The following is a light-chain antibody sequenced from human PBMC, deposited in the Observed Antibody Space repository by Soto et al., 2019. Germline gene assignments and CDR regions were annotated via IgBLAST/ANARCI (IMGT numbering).Light chain of an antibody. V-gene: IGKV1-12*01. CDR1: QGISNW. CDR2: ATS. Sequence: DIQMTQSPSFVSASVGDRVTVTCRASQGISNWLAWYQQKPGKAPKLLIYATSNLQGGVPSRFSGSGSGTDFTLTIGSLQPEDSATYYCQQSSSFPLTFGPGTKVDIK. J-gene: IGKJ3*01. CDR3: QQSSSFPLT.